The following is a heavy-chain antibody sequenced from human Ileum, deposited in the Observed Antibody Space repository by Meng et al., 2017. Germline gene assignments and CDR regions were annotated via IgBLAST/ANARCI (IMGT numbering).Heavy chain of an antibody. CDR3: ARGKGLRVKTLRYFDWLSPAQYFQH. D-gene: IGHD3-9*01. V-gene: IGHV3-48*03. Sequence: GESLKISCAASGFTFSSYEMNWVRQAPGKGLEWVSYISSSGSTIYYADSVKGRFTISRDNAKNSLYLQMNSLRAEDTAVYYCARGKGLRVKTLRYFDWLSPAQYFQHWGQGTLVTVSS. CDR1: GFTFSSYE. J-gene: IGHJ1*01. CDR2: ISSSGSTI.